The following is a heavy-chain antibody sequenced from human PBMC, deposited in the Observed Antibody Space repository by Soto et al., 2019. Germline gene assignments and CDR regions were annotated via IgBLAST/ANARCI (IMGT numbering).Heavy chain of an antibody. CDR3: AKSSPPDTAMASSDY. CDR2: ISYDGSNK. Sequence: PGGSLRLSCAASGFTFSSYGMHWVRQAPGKGLEWVAVISYDGSNKYYADSVKGRFTISRDNSKNTLYLQMNSLRAEDTAVYYCAKSSPPDTAMASSDYWGQGTLVTVSS. D-gene: IGHD5-18*01. V-gene: IGHV3-30*18. CDR1: GFTFSSYG. J-gene: IGHJ4*02.